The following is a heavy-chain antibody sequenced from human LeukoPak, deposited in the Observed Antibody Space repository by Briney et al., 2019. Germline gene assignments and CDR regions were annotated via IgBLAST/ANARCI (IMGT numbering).Heavy chain of an antibody. CDR2: IWYDESNK. CDR1: GFTFSTYG. CDR3: ARGRAIAAAGADY. V-gene: IGHV3-33*01. D-gene: IGHD6-13*01. Sequence: GGSLRLSCAASGFTFSTYGMHWVRQAPGKGLEWVAVIWYDESNKYYADSVKGRFTISRDNSKNTLYLQMNSLRAEDTAVYYCARGRAIAAAGADYWGQGTLVTVSS. J-gene: IGHJ4*02.